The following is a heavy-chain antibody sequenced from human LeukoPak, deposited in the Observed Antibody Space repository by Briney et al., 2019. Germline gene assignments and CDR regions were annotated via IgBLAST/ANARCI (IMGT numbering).Heavy chain of an antibody. J-gene: IGHJ2*01. CDR3: ARGYYPPRWYFDL. D-gene: IGHD3-10*01. V-gene: IGHV4-34*01. Sequence: SETLSPTCALYGGSFSSYSWSWTWIRQTPEKGLEWIGEIIGKGNANYNPSLKSRVTIDLDTSKNQFSLKLTSMTAADTAMYYCARGYYPPRWYFDLWGRGTLVTVSS. CDR1: GGSFSSYS. CDR2: IIGKGNA.